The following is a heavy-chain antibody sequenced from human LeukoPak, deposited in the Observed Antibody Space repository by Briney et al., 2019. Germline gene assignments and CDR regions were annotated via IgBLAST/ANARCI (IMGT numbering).Heavy chain of an antibody. CDR3: ARGGHACSSSSCPRLGYGLDV. CDR2: INQDGSEK. D-gene: IGHD2-2*01. Sequence: GGSLRLSCAASGVALSSYWMSWVRLAPGKGLEWVANINQDGSEKYYVESVKGRFTISRDNARNSVFLQMNSLRDEDRSIYYCARGGHACSSSSCPRLGYGLDVWGQGTTVTVTS. J-gene: IGHJ6*02. V-gene: IGHV3-7*04. CDR1: GVALSSYW.